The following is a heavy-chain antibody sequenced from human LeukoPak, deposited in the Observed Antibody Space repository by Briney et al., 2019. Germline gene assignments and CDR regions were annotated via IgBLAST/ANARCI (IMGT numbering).Heavy chain of an antibody. CDR2: INPSGGST. Sequence: ASVKVSCKASGYTFTSYDINWVRQATGQGLEWMGIINPSGGSTSYAQKFQGRVTMTRDTSTSTVYMELSSLRSEDTAVYHCARDSLWDYDSSGYYWDYWGQGTLVTVSS. V-gene: IGHV1-46*01. J-gene: IGHJ4*02. D-gene: IGHD3-22*01. CDR3: ARDSLWDYDSSGYYWDY. CDR1: GYTFTSYD.